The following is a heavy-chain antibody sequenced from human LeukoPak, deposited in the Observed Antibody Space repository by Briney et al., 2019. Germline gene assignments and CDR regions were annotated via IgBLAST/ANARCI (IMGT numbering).Heavy chain of an antibody. J-gene: IGHJ5*02. CDR3: ARSKPLVGASNWFDP. Sequence: PSETLSLTCTVSGGSISSYYWSWIRQPPGKGLEWIGYIYYSGSTNYNPSLKSRVTISVDTSKNQFSLKLSSVTAADTAVYYCARSKPLVGASNWFDPWGQGTLVTVSS. CDR2: IYYSGST. D-gene: IGHD1-26*01. V-gene: IGHV4-59*01. CDR1: GGSISSYY.